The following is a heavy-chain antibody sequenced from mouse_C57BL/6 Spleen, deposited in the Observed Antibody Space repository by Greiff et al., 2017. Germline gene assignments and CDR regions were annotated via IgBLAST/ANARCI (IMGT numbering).Heavy chain of an antibody. CDR2: ISYDGSN. J-gene: IGHJ4*01. CDR1: GYSITSGYY. V-gene: IGHV3-6*01. CDR3: ARADRGYYAMDY. Sequence: DVQLVESGPGLVKPSQSLSLTCSVTGYSITSGYYWNWIRQFPGNKLEWMGYISYDGSNNYNPSLKNRISITRDTSKHQFFLKLNSVTTEDTATYYCARADRGYYAMDYWGQGTSVTVSS.